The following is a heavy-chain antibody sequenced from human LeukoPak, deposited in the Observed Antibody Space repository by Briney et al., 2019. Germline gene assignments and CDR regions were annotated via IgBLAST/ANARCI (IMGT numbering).Heavy chain of an antibody. Sequence: SETLSLTCTVSGGSISSYYWSWIRQPPGKGLEWIGYIYYSGSTNYNPSLKSRVTISVDTSKNQFSLKLSSVTAADTAVYYCARARNAARRNNWFDPWGQGTLVTVSS. J-gene: IGHJ5*02. CDR3: ARARNAARRNNWFDP. CDR1: GGSISSYY. V-gene: IGHV4-59*01. CDR2: IYYSGST. D-gene: IGHD1-1*01.